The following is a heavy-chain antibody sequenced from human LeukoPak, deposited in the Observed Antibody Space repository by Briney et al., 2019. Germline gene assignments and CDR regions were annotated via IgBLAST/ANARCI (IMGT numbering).Heavy chain of an antibody. CDR2: INWNGGRT. CDR3: ARGTLKAAATDFDY. D-gene: IGHD6-13*01. V-gene: IGHV3-20*04. Sequence: AGGSLRLSCAASGFTFDDYGMSWVRQAPGKGLEWVSGINWNGGRTGYADSVKGRFTISRDNAKNSLYLQMNSLRAEDTALYYCARGTLKAAATDFDYWGQGTLVTVSS. CDR1: GFTFDDYG. J-gene: IGHJ4*02.